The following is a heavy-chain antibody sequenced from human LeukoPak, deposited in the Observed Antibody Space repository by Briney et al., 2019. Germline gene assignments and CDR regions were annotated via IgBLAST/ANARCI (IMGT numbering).Heavy chain of an antibody. J-gene: IGHJ4*02. D-gene: IGHD6-6*01. CDR2: IHPNSGGT. Sequence: ASVKVSCKTSGYTFTDSYIHWLRRAPGQGLEWMGWIHPNSGGTNYAQKFQGRVTMTRDTPCSTAFLEVSRLRADDTAVYYCARDKQFVHFDSWGQGTLVTVSS. V-gene: IGHV1-2*02. CDR3: ARDKQFVHFDS. CDR1: GYTFTDSY.